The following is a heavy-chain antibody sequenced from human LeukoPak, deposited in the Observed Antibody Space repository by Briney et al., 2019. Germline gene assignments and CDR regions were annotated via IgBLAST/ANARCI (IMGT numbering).Heavy chain of an antibody. CDR3: ARDSRSGDAFDI. J-gene: IGHJ3*02. V-gene: IGHV4-59*01. Sequence: KSSETLSLTCTVSGVSISSYYWSWIRQPPGKGLEWIGYIYYSGITNYNPSLKSRVTISVDTSKNQFSLKLSSVTAADTAVYYCARDSRSGDAFDIWGQGTMVTVSS. CDR2: IYYSGIT. D-gene: IGHD1-26*01. CDR1: GVSISSYY.